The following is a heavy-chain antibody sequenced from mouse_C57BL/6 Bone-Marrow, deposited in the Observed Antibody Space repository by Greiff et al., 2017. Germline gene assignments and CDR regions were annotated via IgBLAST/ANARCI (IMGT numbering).Heavy chain of an antibody. Sequence: EVNLVESGGGLVKPGGSLKLSCAASGFTFSDYGMHWVRQAPEKGLEWVAYISSGSSTIYYADTVKGRFTISRDNAKNTLFLQMTSLRSEDTAMYYCAHYYDYDWYFDVWGTGTTVTVSS. CDR2: ISSGSSTI. CDR1: GFTFSDYG. V-gene: IGHV5-17*01. CDR3: AHYYDYDWYFDV. J-gene: IGHJ1*03. D-gene: IGHD2-4*01.